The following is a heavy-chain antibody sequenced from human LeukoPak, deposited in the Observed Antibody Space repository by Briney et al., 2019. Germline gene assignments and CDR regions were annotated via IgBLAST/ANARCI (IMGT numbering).Heavy chain of an antibody. D-gene: IGHD2-2*02. CDR3: TRDLGRYCSSNSCYTDGADY. CDR1: GFTFRSYW. Sequence: GGSLRLSCAASGFTFRSYWMHWVRQAPGKGLVWVSRINTDGSSTRYADSVKGRFTISRDNAKNTLYLQMNSLRAEDTAVYYCTRDLGRYCSSNSCYTDGADYWGQGTLVTVSS. J-gene: IGHJ4*02. CDR2: INTDGSST. V-gene: IGHV3-74*01.